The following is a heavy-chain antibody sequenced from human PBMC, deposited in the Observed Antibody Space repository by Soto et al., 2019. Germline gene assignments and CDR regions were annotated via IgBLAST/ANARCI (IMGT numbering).Heavy chain of an antibody. V-gene: IGHV3-48*04. CDR1: GFTFGRYS. J-gene: IGHJ4*02. D-gene: IGHD7-27*01. CDR2: IFTSGTTI. Sequence: GGSLGLSCVASGFTFGRYSMVWVRQAPGKGLEWVSYIFTSGTTIYYADSVKGRFTVSRDNAKNSLFLLMNSLRAEDTAVYYCARDKAWAFDYWGQGT. CDR3: ARDKAWAFDY.